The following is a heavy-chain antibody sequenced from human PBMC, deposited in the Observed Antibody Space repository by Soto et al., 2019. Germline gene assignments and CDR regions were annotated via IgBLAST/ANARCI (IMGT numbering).Heavy chain of an antibody. V-gene: IGHV4-59*01. CDR2: IYYSGST. Sequence: PSETLSLTCTVSGGSISSYYWSWIRQPPGKGLEWIGYIYYSGSTNYNPSLKSRVTISVDTSKNQFSLKLSSVTAADTAVYYCARAWTTVTGDYFDYWGQGTLVTVSS. CDR1: GGSISSYY. D-gene: IGHD4-17*01. CDR3: ARAWTTVTGDYFDY. J-gene: IGHJ4*02.